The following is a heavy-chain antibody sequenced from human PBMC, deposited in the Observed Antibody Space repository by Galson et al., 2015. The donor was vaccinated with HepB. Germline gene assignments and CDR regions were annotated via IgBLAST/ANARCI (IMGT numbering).Heavy chain of an antibody. CDR2: ISSSGSTI. Sequence: SLRLSCAASGFTFSDYYMSWIRQAPGKGLEWVSYISSSGSTIYYADSVKGRFTISRDNAKNSLYLQMNSLRAEDTAVYYCARDYCGGSCPKYYFDYWGQGALVTVSS. CDR1: GFTFSDYY. J-gene: IGHJ4*02. CDR3: ARDYCGGSCPKYYFDY. D-gene: IGHD2-15*01. V-gene: IGHV3-11*01.